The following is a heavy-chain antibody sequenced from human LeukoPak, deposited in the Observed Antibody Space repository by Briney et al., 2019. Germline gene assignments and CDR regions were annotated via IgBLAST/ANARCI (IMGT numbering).Heavy chain of an antibody. J-gene: IGHJ4*02. CDR2: IYYDGAT. CDR3: ARRTTIPLYYFDS. Sequence: NPSETLSLTCTVSGGSITSSSKYWGWIRQPPGTGLEWIGSIYYDGATYYNPSLKTRATISVDTSKNQFSLRLSSVTAADTAVYYCARRTTIPLYYFDSWGQGSLVTVSS. CDR1: GGSITSSSKY. D-gene: IGHD1/OR15-1a*01. V-gene: IGHV4-39*01.